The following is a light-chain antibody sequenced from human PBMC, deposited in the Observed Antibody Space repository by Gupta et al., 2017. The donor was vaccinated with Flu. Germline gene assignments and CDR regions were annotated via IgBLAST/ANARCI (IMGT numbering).Light chain of an antibody. V-gene: IGLV1-51*01. CDR2: DNN. Sequence: VTSSCSGSSLKVGNDGVWWFQHPPGTAPTLIIDDNNRRPAGIADRFSGSKSGTAATLVITGLQTGDEADYYCGTGDSGQSGYVFGSGTTVTVL. CDR1: SLKVGNDG. CDR3: GTGDSGQSGYV. J-gene: IGLJ1*01.